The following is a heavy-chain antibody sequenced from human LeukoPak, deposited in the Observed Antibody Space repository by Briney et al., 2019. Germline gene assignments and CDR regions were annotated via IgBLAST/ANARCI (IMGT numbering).Heavy chain of an antibody. D-gene: IGHD3-10*01. CDR2: INPNSGGT. CDR1: GYTFTGYY. CDR3: ARDRPYYYGSGSYYNVKPNYYYYYMDV. J-gene: IGHJ6*03. V-gene: IGHV1-2*02. Sequence: ASVKVSCKASGYTFTGYYMHWVRQAPGQGLEWMGWINPNSGGTNYAQKFQGRVTMTRDTSTSTAYMELSRLRSDDTAVYYCARDRPYYYGSGSYYNVKPNYYYYYMDVWGKGTTVTISS.